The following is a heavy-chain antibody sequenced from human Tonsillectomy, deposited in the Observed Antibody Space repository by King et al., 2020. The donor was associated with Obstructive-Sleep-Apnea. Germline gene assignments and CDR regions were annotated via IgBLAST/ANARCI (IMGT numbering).Heavy chain of an antibody. V-gene: IGHV3-23*04. J-gene: IGHJ5*01. CDR2: INSRGTT. Sequence: VQLVESGGGLVQPGGSLRLSCAASGFTFDSYAMSWVRQAPGKGLEWVSAINSRGTTFYADSVKGRFTISRDNSKYTVDLQVNRLRAEDTAFYYCAKEGGGSGVYWVDSWGQGTLVTVSS. CDR1: GFTFDSYA. CDR3: AKEGGGSGVYWVDS. D-gene: IGHD3-10*01.